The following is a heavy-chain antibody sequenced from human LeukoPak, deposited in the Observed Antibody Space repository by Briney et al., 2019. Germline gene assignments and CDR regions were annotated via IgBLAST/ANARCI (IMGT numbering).Heavy chain of an antibody. D-gene: IGHD6-19*01. Sequence: GGSLTLSCSASGFTFSSYSMNWVRQAPGQGLEWVSYISSSSSTIYYADSVKGRFTISRDNSKNTLYLQMNSLRAEDTAVYYCASGGGWLKSDYWGQGTLVTVSS. CDR2: ISSSSSTI. J-gene: IGHJ4*02. CDR3: ASGGGWLKSDY. V-gene: IGHV3-48*01. CDR1: GFTFSSYS.